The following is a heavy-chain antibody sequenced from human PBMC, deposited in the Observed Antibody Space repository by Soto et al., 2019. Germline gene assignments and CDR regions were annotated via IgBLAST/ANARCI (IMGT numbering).Heavy chain of an antibody. J-gene: IGHJ4*02. V-gene: IGHV3-21*01. D-gene: IGHD1-7*01. CDR2: ISSSGSFM. CDR3: ARDPPTGTPLDWADS. Sequence: WGSLRLSCAASGFSFSSDSMGWVRQAPGKGLEWVSSISSSGSFMNYADSVKGRFTISRDNAKNSLYLQMSGLKDEDTAVYYCARDPPTGTPLDWADSWGQGTLVTVSS. CDR1: GFSFSSDS.